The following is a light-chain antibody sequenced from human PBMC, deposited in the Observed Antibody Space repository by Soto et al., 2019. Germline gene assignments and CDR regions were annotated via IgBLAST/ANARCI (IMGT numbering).Light chain of an antibody. V-gene: IGLV2-23*01. J-gene: IGLJ3*02. Sequence: QSVLTQPASVSGSPGQSITISCTGTSSDVGSYNLVSWYQQHPGKAPKLMIYEDSKWPSGVSNRFSGSKSGNTASLTISGLQAEDEADYYCCSYAGSSTWVFGGGTKLTVL. CDR1: SSDVGSYNL. CDR3: CSYAGSSTWV. CDR2: EDS.